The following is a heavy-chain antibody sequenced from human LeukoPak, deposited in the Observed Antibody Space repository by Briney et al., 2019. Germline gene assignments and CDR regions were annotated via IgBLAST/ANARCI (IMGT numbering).Heavy chain of an antibody. CDR1: GYTFTTYY. D-gene: IGHD2-21*02. V-gene: IGHV1-46*01. CDR3: ARHDPGFCGGDCLSSNFYYGLDV. Sequence: ASVKVSCKASGYTFTTYYIHWVRQAPGQGLEWMGKMNPSGGSTTYAQKFQGRVTMTWDTSTSTVYMELSSLRSEDTAVYYCARHDPGFCGGDCLSSNFYYGLDVWGQGTTITVS. CDR2: MNPSGGST. J-gene: IGHJ6*02.